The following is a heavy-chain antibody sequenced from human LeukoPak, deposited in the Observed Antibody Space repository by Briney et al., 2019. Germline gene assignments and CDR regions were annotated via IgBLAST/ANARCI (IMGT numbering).Heavy chain of an antibody. CDR2: IYYSGST. CDR1: GGSISSSSYY. D-gene: IGHD5-24*01. V-gene: IGHV4-39*07. CDR3: ARARMATIRGYYFDY. Sequence: SETLSLTCTVSGGSISSSSYYWGWIRQPPGKGLEWIGSIYYSGSTYYNPSLKSRVTISVDTSKNQFSLKLSSVTAADTAVYYCARARMATIRGYYFDYWGQGTLVTVSS. J-gene: IGHJ4*02.